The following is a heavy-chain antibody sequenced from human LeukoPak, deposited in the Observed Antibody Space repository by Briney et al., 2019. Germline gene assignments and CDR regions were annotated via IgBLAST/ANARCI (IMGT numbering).Heavy chain of an antibody. D-gene: IGHD2-2*01. J-gene: IGHJ3*02. CDR2: LSHSGSS. V-gene: IGHV4-59*01. CDR3: ARARYANAWYAFDI. Sequence: PSETLSLTCTVSGGSFSSCYWSWIRRPPGRGLEWIAYLSHSGSSDSNPSLTSRVTTLVDTSKNQFSLKLASVTAADTAVYYCARARYANAWYAFDIWGHGTMVTVSS. CDR1: GGSFSSCY.